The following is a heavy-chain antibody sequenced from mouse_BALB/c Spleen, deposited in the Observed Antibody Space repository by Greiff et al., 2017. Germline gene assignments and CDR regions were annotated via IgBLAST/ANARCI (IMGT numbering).Heavy chain of an antibody. CDR2: INPSSGYT. J-gene: IGHJ4*01. CDR3: ARRDGYDEGYYYAMDY. V-gene: IGHV1-4*01. Sequence: VKLMESGAELARPGASVKMSCKASGYTFTSYTMHWVKQRPGQGLEWIGYINPSSGYTNYNQKFKDKATLTADKSSSTAYMQLSSLTSEDSAVYYCARRDGYDEGYYYAMDYWGQGTSVTVSS. CDR1: GYTFTSYT. D-gene: IGHD2-2*01.